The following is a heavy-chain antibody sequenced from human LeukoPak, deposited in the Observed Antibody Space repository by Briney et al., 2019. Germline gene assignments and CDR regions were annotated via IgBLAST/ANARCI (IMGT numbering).Heavy chain of an antibody. CDR2: IKQDGSEK. CDR1: GFTFGSYW. D-gene: IGHD3-22*01. J-gene: IGHJ4*02. V-gene: IGHV3-7*01. CDR3: ARVDLMIVGTDY. Sequence: GGSLRLSCAASGFTFGSYWMSWVRQAPGKGLEWVANIKQDGSEKYYVDSVKGRFTISRDNAKNSLYLQMNSLRAEDTAVYYCARVDLMIVGTDYWGQGTLVTVSS.